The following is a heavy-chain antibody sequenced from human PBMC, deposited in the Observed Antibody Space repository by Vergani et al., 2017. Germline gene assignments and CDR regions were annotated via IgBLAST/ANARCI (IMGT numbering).Heavy chain of an antibody. CDR3: AKDKVDFWSGYLYFDY. Sequence: EVQLFESGGGLVQPGGSLRLSCAASGFTFSSYAMSWVRQAPGKGLEWVSAISGSGGSTYYADSVKGRFTISRDNSKNTLYLQMNSLRAEDTAVYYCAKDKVDFWSGYLYFDYWGQGTLVTVSS. J-gene: IGHJ4*02. V-gene: IGHV3-23*01. CDR2: ISGSGGST. D-gene: IGHD3-3*01. CDR1: GFTFSSYA.